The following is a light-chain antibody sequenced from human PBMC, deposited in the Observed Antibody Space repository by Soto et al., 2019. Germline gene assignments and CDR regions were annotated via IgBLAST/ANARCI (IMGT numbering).Light chain of an antibody. CDR1: SSNIGAGYE. Sequence: QSVLTQPPSVSGAAGQRVTISCTGSSSNIGAGYEVHWYQQLPGTAPKLLIYGDRYRPSGVPDRFSGSKSGTSVSLAITGLQAEDEADYHCQSYDSSLSGMLFGGGTKLTVL. CDR3: QSYDSSLSGML. J-gene: IGLJ3*02. CDR2: GDR. V-gene: IGLV1-40*01.